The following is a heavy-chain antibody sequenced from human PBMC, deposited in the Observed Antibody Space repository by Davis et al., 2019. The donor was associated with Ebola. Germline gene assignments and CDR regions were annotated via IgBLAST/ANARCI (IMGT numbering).Heavy chain of an antibody. CDR1: GFTFSNHW. CDR2: ISSNGGNT. Sequence: GESLKISCAASGFTFSNHWMHWVRQAPGKGLEYVSAISSNGGNTYYANSVKGRFTISRDNSKNTLYLQMGSLRAEDMAVYYCARDSYSGSYPVYYFDYWGQGTLVTVSS. J-gene: IGHJ4*02. V-gene: IGHV3-64*01. CDR3: ARDSYSGSYPVYYFDY. D-gene: IGHD1-26*01.